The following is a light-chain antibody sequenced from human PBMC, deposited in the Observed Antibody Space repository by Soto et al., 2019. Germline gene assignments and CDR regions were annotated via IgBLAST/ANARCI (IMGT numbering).Light chain of an antibody. CDR3: QRYNNWPLT. CDR1: QSIGDT. J-gene: IGKJ4*01. Sequence: EIVLTQSPATLSLSPGETATLSCRASQSIGDTLAWYQHKPGQTPRLLIYDTSARATGVPARFSGSRSGPEFTLTINSLQSEDFAIYYCQRYNNWPLTFGGGTKVDIK. CDR2: DTS. V-gene: IGKV3-15*01.